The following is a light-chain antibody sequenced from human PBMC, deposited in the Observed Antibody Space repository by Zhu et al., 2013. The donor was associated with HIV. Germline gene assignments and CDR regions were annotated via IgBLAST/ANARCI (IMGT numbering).Light chain of an antibody. CDR1: SSDVGGYNY. J-gene: IGLJ2*01. Sequence: QSALTQPPSASGSPGQSVTISCTGTSSDVGGYNYVSWYQQHPGKAPKLMIYEVSKRPSGVPDRFSGSKSGNTASLTVSGLQAEDVADYFCQSYDNSLTVVFGGGTKVTVL. V-gene: IGLV2-8*01. CDR3: QSYDNSLTVV. CDR2: EVS.